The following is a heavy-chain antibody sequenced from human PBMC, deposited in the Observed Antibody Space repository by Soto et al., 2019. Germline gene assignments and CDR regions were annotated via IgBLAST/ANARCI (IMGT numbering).Heavy chain of an antibody. J-gene: IGHJ5*02. V-gene: IGHV4-4*02. CDR3: AVDPKRXDPRDFWSGYSINWFDP. CDR2: IYHSGST. Sequence: SVTLSLTCAVSGGSISSSNWWSWVRQPPGKGLEWIGEIYHSGSTNYNPSLKSRVTISVDKSKNQFSLKLSSVTAADTAVYYCAVDPKRXDPRDFWSGYSINWFDPWGQGTLVTVSS. D-gene: IGHD3-3*01. CDR1: GGSISSSNW.